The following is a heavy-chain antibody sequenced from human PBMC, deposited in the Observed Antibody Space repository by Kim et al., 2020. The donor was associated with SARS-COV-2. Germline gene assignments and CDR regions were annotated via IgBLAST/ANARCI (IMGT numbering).Heavy chain of an antibody. Sequence: SETLSLTCTVSGGSISSGGYYWSWIRQHPGKGLEWIGYIYYSGSTYYNPSLKSRVTISVDTSKNQFSLKLSSVTAADTAVYYCAREGQWLVRGIDYWGQGTLVTVSS. CDR2: IYYSGST. CDR3: AREGQWLVRGIDY. D-gene: IGHD6-19*01. J-gene: IGHJ4*02. V-gene: IGHV4-31*03. CDR1: GGSISSGGYY.